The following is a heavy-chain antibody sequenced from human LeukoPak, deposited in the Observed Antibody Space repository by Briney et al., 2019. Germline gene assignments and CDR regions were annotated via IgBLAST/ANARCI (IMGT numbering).Heavy chain of an antibody. D-gene: IGHD3-16*01. CDR2: ISSSSSYI. CDR3: ARRWGEMNAFDI. V-gene: IGHV3-21*01. Sequence: GGSLRLSCAASGFTFSSYSMNRVRQAPGKGLEWVSSISSSSSYIYYADSVKGRFTISRDNAKNSLYLQMNSLRAEDTAVYYCARRWGEMNAFDIWGQGTMVTVSS. J-gene: IGHJ3*02. CDR1: GFTFSSYS.